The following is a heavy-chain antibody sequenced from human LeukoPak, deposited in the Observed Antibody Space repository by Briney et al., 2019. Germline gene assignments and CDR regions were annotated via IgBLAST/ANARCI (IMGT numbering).Heavy chain of an antibody. Sequence: GGSLRLSCAASGFTFSNYVMSWVRQAPGKGLEWVSGISGSGDSTYYADSVKGRFTISRDNFKNTLYLQMNSLRVEDTAAYYCAKVRAPSGWFNSDYWGQGILVTVSS. CDR1: GFTFSNYV. J-gene: IGHJ4*02. D-gene: IGHD6-19*01. CDR2: ISGSGDST. CDR3: AKVRAPSGWFNSDY. V-gene: IGHV3-23*01.